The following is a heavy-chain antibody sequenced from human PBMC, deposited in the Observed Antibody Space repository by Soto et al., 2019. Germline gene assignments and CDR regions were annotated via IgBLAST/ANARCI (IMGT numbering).Heavy chain of an antibody. CDR1: GYSFSTHW. D-gene: IGHD3-16*01. V-gene: IGHV5-51*01. Sequence: PGESLKISCKGSGYSFSTHWVGWVRQTPGKGLEWMGIIYPGDSDARYSPSFKGQVTISVDESFTTAFLQWSSLKASDTAMYYCARSQFDYVWGTSGYFDSWGQGTLVTVSS. CDR3: ARSQFDYVWGTSGYFDS. CDR2: IYPGDSDA. J-gene: IGHJ4*02.